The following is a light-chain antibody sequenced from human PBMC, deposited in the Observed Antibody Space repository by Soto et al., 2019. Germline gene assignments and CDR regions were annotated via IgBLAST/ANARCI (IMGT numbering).Light chain of an antibody. CDR3: QQYDESFRT. V-gene: IGKV3-20*01. Sequence: EIVLTQSPGTLSLSPGERATLSCRASQSVNSNYIAWYQQKPGQSPRVLMFGTSNRATGIPDRFSGSGSGTDFTLTISRPEPEDFAVYYCQQYDESFRTFGQGTKVEI. CDR1: QSVNSNY. J-gene: IGKJ1*01. CDR2: GTS.